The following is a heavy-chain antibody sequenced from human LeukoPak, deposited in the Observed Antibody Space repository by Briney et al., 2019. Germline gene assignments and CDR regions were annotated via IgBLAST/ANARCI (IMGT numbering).Heavy chain of an antibody. V-gene: IGHV1-69*06. J-gene: IGHJ4*02. D-gene: IGHD4-23*01. CDR2: IIPIFGTA. CDR1: GGTFSSYA. CDR3: AHTVVTPGPLDY. Sequence: SVKVSCKASGGTFSSYAISWVRQAPGQGLEWMGGIIPIFGTANYAQKFQGRVTITADKSTSIAYMELSSLRSEDTAVYYCAHTVVTPGPLDYWGQGTLVTVSS.